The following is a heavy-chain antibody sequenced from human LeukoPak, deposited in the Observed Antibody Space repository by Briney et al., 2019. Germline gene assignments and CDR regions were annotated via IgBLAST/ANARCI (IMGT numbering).Heavy chain of an antibody. Sequence: GASVKVSCKASGYTFTGYYIHWVRQAPGQGLEWMGWINPISGGTDSAQKFRGRVTMTRDTSINTVYMELSRLRSDDTAVYYCARAVYDSSGYFYLYWFDPWGQGTLVTVSS. D-gene: IGHD3-22*01. CDR1: GYTFTGYY. J-gene: IGHJ5*02. V-gene: IGHV1-2*02. CDR2: INPISGGT. CDR3: ARAVYDSSGYFYLYWFDP.